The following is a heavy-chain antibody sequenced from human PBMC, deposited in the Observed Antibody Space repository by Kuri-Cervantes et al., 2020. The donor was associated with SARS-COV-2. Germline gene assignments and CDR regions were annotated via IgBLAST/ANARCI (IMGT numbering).Heavy chain of an antibody. Sequence: GESLKISCAASGFTFSSYAMHWVRQAPGKGLEWVAVISYDGSNKYYADSVKGRFTISRDNSKNTLYLQMNSLRAEDTAVYYCAKDSLGVPAAWGQGTLVTGSS. V-gene: IGHV3-30*04. D-gene: IGHD2-2*01. CDR3: AKDSLGVPAA. J-gene: IGHJ5*02. CDR2: ISYDGSNK. CDR1: GFTFSSYA.